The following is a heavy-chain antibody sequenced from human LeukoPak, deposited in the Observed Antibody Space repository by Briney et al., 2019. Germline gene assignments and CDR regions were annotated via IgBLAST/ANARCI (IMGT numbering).Heavy chain of an antibody. CDR2: ISSGGRT. CDR3: AKSQSGYNFDY. CDR1: GFTVSSNY. Sequence: GGSLRLSCAASGFTVSSNYMSWVRQAPGKGLEWVATISSGGRTYYADSVKGRFTISRDNSKNTLYLQMNSLRAEDTAVYYCAKSQSGYNFDYWGQGTLVTVSS. V-gene: IGHV3-53*01. D-gene: IGHD5-12*01. J-gene: IGHJ4*02.